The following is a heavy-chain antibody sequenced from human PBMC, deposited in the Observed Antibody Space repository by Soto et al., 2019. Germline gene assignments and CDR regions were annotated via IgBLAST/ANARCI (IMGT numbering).Heavy chain of an antibody. CDR3: AKPSDWSSTSCHYYFDY. CDR1: GFTFSSYA. J-gene: IGHJ4*02. V-gene: IGHV3-23*01. D-gene: IGHD2-2*01. Sequence: EVQLLESGGGLVQPGGSLRLSCAASGFTFSSYAMSWVRQAPGKGLEWVSAISGSGGSTYYADSVKGRFTISRDNSKNTLYLQMNRLRAEDTAVYYCAKPSDWSSTSCHYYFDYCGQGTLVTVSS. CDR2: ISGSGGST.